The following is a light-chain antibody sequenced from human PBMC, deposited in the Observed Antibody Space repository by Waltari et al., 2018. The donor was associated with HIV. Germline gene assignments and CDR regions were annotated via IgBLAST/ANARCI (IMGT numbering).Light chain of an antibody. V-gene: IGLV3-1*01. CDR1: KLGDRY. Sequence: SYELTQPPSVSVSPGQTARITCSGDKLGDRYTAWYQQRPGQSPVLVIYQASKRPSGIPERFAGSNSRNTSTLTTTETQALDEADYYCQAWDSSTAEVFGGGTKLTVL. CDR3: QAWDSSTAEV. CDR2: QAS. J-gene: IGLJ2*01.